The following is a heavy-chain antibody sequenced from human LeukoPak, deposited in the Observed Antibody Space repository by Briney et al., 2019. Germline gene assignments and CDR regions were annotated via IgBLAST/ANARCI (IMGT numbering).Heavy chain of an antibody. CDR3: AKDRGPDYGDYVEYFQH. V-gene: IGHV3-23*01. J-gene: IGHJ1*01. CDR1: GFTFSSYA. D-gene: IGHD4-17*01. CDR2: ISGSGGST. Sequence: GGSLRLSCAASGFTFSSYAMSWVRQAPGKGLEWVSAISGSGGSTYYADSVKGRFTISRDNSKNTLYLQMYSLRAEDTAVYYCAKDRGPDYGDYVEYFQHWGQGTLVTVSS.